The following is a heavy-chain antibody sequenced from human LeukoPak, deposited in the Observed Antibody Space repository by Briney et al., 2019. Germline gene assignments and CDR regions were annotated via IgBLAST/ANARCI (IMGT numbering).Heavy chain of an antibody. CDR2: ISSSSSYI. CDR3: AKDRSRYYYDSSGYD. CDR1: GFIFSDYS. Sequence: PGGSLRLSCAASGFIFSDYSMNWVRQAPGKGLEWVSFISSSSSYIYYADSVKGRFTISRDNAQNSLYLQMNSLRAEDTALYYCAKDRSRYYYDSSGYDWGQGTLVTVSS. J-gene: IGHJ4*02. D-gene: IGHD3-22*01. V-gene: IGHV3-21*04.